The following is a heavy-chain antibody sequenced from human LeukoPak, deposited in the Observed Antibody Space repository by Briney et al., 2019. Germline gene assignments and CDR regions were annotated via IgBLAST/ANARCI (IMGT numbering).Heavy chain of an antibody. Sequence: GGSLRLSCAAPGFTFSPYAMHWVRQAPGKGLEWVALISNDGSEKYYADSVKGRFTISRDNSKNTLDLQMNSLRAEDTAVYYCAKDGYCSSTSCYPDHFDSWGQGTLVTVSS. V-gene: IGHV3-30*18. CDR3: AKDGYCSSTSCYPDHFDS. J-gene: IGHJ4*02. CDR2: ISNDGSEK. CDR1: GFTFSPYA. D-gene: IGHD2-2*03.